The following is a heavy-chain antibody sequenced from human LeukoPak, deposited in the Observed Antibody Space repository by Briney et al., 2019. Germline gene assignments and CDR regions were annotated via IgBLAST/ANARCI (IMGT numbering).Heavy chain of an antibody. D-gene: IGHD2-8*01. CDR1: GGSISNTNW. Sequence: GSLRLSCGVSGGSISNTNWWSWVRQPPGQGLEWIGEISLTGLTHYNPSLESRVTVPLGKSKNQLSLNLTSVTAADTAVYYCSRENGAFSPFGYWGQGILVTV. CDR3: SRENGAFSPFGY. J-gene: IGHJ4*02. V-gene: IGHV4-4*02. CDR2: ISLTGLT.